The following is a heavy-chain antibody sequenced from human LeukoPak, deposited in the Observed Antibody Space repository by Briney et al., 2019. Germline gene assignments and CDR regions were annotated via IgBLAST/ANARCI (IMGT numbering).Heavy chain of an antibody. CDR1: GFTFSSYG. D-gene: IGHD3-16*01. V-gene: IGHV3-30*02. CDR2: IRYDGSNK. CDR3: ARGGDYGVKIDY. Sequence: PGGSLRLSRAASGFTFSSYGMHWVRQAPGKGLEWVAFIRYDGSNKYYADSVKGRFTISRDNSKNTIYLQMNSLRADDTAVYYCARGGDYGVKIDYWGQGTLVTVSS. J-gene: IGHJ4*02.